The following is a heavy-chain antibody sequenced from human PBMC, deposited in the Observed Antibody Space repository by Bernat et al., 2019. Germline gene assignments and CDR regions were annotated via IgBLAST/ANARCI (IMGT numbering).Heavy chain of an antibody. D-gene: IGHD3-22*01. Sequence: QVQLVESGGGVVQPGTSLTLSFATSGFTFPTYGIHWVRQAPGKGLEWVAVIWSDGNNKYYVDSVKGRFTISRDKSESTVYLQMNSLRAEDTAVYYCARDNDGSSHYDQFDYWGQGTLVTVSS. CDR3: ARDNDGSSHYDQFDY. CDR2: IWSDGNNK. CDR1: GFTFPTYG. V-gene: IGHV3-33*08. J-gene: IGHJ4*02.